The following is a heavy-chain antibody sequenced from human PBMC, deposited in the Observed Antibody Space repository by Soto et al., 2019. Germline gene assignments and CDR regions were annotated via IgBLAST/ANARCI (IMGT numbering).Heavy chain of an antibody. CDR2: INAANGDA. Sequence: ASVKVSCKASGYTFTSYGIHWVRQAPGQRLEWMGWINAANGDAKYSPKFQGRVTITRDTSASTAYMELSSLRSEDTAVYYCVRRHVSATGIDWFDPWGQGTLVTVSS. CDR1: GYTFTSYG. V-gene: IGHV1-3*01. J-gene: IGHJ5*02. D-gene: IGHD6-13*01. CDR3: VRRHVSATGIDWFDP.